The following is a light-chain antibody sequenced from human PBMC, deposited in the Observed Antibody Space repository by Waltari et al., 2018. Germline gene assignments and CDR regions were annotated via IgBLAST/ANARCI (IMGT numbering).Light chain of an antibody. CDR3: CTYAGSSTYA. Sequence: QSALTQPASVSGSPGQSTTISCTGTSNDVGYYSLVSWYPQHPEKAPKLIIYDVTKRPSWVFGRFSGSKSGNTAFLTISGLQAEDEADYHCCTYAGSSTYAFGTGTTVSVL. V-gene: IGLV2-23*02. CDR2: DVT. CDR1: SNDVGYYSL. J-gene: IGLJ1*01.